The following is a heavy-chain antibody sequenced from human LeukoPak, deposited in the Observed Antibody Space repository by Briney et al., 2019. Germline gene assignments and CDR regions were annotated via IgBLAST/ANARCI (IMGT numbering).Heavy chain of an antibody. V-gene: IGHV3-48*01. CDR2: ISSSSSTI. Sequence: PGGSLRLSCGASGFTFSSYGMSWVRQAPGKGLEWVSYISSSSSTIYYADSVKGRFALSRDNAKNSLYLQMNSLRAEDTAVYYCARDHHRRLYDSQARNTFDIWGQGTMVTVSS. CDR3: ARDHHRRLYDSQARNTFDI. J-gene: IGHJ3*02. CDR1: GFTFSSYG. D-gene: IGHD3-22*01.